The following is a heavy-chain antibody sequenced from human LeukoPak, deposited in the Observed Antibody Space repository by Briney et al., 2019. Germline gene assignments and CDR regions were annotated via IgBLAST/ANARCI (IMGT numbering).Heavy chain of an antibody. D-gene: IGHD6-13*01. Sequence: LSLTCTVSGGSISSSSYYWGWIRQAPGKGLEWVSYISSSGSTIYYADSVKGRFTISRDNAKNSLYLQMNSLRAEDTAVYYCASRGKQQLAINWGQGTLVTVSS. CDR3: ASRGKQQLAIN. CDR2: ISSSGSTI. J-gene: IGHJ4*02. V-gene: IGHV3-11*01. CDR1: GGSISSSSYY.